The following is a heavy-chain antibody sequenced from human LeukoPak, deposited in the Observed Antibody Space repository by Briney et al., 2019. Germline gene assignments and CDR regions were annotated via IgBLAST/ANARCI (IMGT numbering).Heavy chain of an antibody. D-gene: IGHD3-16*01. Sequence: GGSLRLSRAASGFSFSSYAMSWVRQAPGKGLEWVSGISGSGGGTYYADSVKGRFTISRDNSKNTLYLQMNSLRAEDTAVYYCAKGYLGEYFDYWGQGTLVTVSS. CDR3: AKGYLGEYFDY. CDR2: ISGSGGGT. V-gene: IGHV3-23*01. CDR1: GFSFSSYA. J-gene: IGHJ4*02.